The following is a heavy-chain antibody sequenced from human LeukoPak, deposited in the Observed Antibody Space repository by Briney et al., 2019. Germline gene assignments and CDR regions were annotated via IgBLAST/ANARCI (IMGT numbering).Heavy chain of an antibody. CDR1: GFTFSIYA. CDR2: ISGSGGST. V-gene: IGHV3-23*01. J-gene: IGHJ4*02. Sequence: GESLRLSCAASGFTFSIYAMSWVRQAPGKGLEWVAGISGSGGSTYYADPVKGRFTISRDNSKNTLYLQMNSLRAHDTDVYYCVKDWDQLLYYFDSWGQGTLVTVSS. D-gene: IGHD2-2*01. CDR3: VKDWDQLLYYFDS.